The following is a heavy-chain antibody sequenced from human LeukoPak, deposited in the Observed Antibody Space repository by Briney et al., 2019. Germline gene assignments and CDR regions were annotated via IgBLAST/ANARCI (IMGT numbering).Heavy chain of an antibody. V-gene: IGHV3-23*01. Sequence: PGGSLRLSCAASGFTFSSYIMNWVRQAPGKGLEWVSGIRGSGGSTYYADSVKGRFTISRDNSKNTLYLQMNTLGAEDTAVYYCARDDILTGSAAFDMWGQGTMVTVSS. CDR3: ARDDILTGSAAFDM. J-gene: IGHJ3*02. CDR2: IRGSGGST. CDR1: GFTFSSYI. D-gene: IGHD3-9*01.